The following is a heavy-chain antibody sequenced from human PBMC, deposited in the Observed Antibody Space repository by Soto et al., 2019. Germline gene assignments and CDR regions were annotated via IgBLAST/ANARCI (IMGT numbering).Heavy chain of an antibody. D-gene: IGHD1-26*01. CDR1: GFTFSAYS. V-gene: IGHV3-48*04. CDR2: ISSGSKTI. Sequence: EVKLVESGGGSVQRGGSLRLSCAASGFTFSAYSVNWVRQAPGKGLEWVSYISSGSKTIYYADSVKGRFTVSRDNAKSSQYLQMSSLTAKDLAVYYCVREDILGVRSFDYWCRGTLVTVSS. J-gene: IGHJ4*02. CDR3: VREDILGVRSFDY.